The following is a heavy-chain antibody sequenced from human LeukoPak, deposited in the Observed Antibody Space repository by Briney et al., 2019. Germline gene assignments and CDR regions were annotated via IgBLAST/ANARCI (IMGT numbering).Heavy chain of an antibody. Sequence: PGGSLRLSCAASRLTFTTYTMNWVRQAPGKGLEWVSSISSGSSYIYYADSMKGRFTVSRDNAKNSLYLQMNSLKAEDTAVYFCASHYDIDYWGQGTLVTVSS. CDR1: RLTFTTYT. V-gene: IGHV3-21*06. D-gene: IGHD3-9*01. CDR3: ASHYDIDY. CDR2: ISSGSSYI. J-gene: IGHJ4*02.